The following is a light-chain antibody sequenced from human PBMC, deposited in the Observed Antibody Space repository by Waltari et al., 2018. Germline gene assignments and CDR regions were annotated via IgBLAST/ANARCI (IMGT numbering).Light chain of an antibody. V-gene: IGLV3-27*01. Sequence: SYELTQPSSVSVSPGQTARITCSGDLLAKTYARWCQQKPGQAPVLVIHKDRERPSGIPGRFSGCSSGTTVTLTISGAQVEDEADYYCYSAADNNRVFGGGTKLTVL. J-gene: IGLJ2*01. CDR2: KDR. CDR3: YSAADNNRV. CDR1: LLAKTY.